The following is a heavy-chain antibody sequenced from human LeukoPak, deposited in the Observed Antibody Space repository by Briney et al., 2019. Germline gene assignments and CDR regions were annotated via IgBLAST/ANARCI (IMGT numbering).Heavy chain of an antibody. CDR1: GFTLSNYD. J-gene: IGHJ6*02. CDR2: IKKDGSEI. D-gene: IGHD5-24*01. Sequence: PGGSLRLSCAASGFTLSNYDMNWVRQTPGRGLEWVAKIKKDGSEIYYVDVVKGRFTISRDNANNSLYLQRNSLGAEDTAVYYCARDLTPLIQLWPRSVDYNYGMDVWGQGTTVTVSS. V-gene: IGHV3-7*01. CDR3: ARDLTPLIQLWPRSVDYNYGMDV.